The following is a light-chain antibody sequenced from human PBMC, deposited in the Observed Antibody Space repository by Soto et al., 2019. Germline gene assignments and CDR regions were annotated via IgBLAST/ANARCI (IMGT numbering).Light chain of an antibody. Sequence: EIVLTQSPGTLSLSPGKRATLSCRASQSVSSSYLAWYQQKPGQAARLLIYGASSRATGIPDRFSGSGSGTDFTLTISRLEPEDFAVYYCQQYGSSPPTFGEGTKVEIK. CDR2: GAS. CDR1: QSVSSSY. CDR3: QQYGSSPPT. J-gene: IGKJ1*01. V-gene: IGKV3-20*01.